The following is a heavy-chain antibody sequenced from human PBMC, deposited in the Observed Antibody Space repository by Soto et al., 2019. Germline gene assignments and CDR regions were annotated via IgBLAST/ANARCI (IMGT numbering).Heavy chain of an antibody. CDR3: TTYYVAS. V-gene: IGHV3-15*07. CDR2: IKSKTDGGTT. Sequence: PGGSLRLSCAASGFTFSDHYMDWVRQAPGKGLEWVGRIKSKTDGGTTDYAAPVKGRFSISRDDSKNTLYLQMNSLKSEDTAVYYCTTYYVASWGQGTLVTVSS. CDR1: GFTFSDHY. J-gene: IGHJ4*02.